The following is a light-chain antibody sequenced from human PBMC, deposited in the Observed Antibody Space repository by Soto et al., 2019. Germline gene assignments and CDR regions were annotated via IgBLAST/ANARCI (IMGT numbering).Light chain of an antibody. V-gene: IGKV1-5*03. CDR2: KAS. J-gene: IGKJ1*01. CDR1: QSISSW. Sequence: EIQMTQSPSTLSASVGDRVTITCRASQSISSWLAWYQQKPGKAPKLLIYKASSLESGVPSRFSGSGSGTEFTLTISSLQPDDFATYYCQQYNSLVTFGQGTKVEIK. CDR3: QQYNSLVT.